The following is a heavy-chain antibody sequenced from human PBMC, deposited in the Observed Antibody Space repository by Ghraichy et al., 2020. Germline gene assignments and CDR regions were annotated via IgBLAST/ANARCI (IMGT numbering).Heavy chain of an antibody. D-gene: IGHD6-6*01. CDR3: ARESSTSSSFDY. CDR2: ISPSGATV. CDR1: GFKFSDFY. V-gene: IGHV3-11*01. Sequence: GESLNISCAASGFKFSDFYMTWIRQAPGKGQEEVSYISPSGATVYYAASVKGRFSISRDNAEKSLYMEMNGLRDEDTAVYYCARESSTSSSFDYWGQGTPVTVS. J-gene: IGHJ4*02.